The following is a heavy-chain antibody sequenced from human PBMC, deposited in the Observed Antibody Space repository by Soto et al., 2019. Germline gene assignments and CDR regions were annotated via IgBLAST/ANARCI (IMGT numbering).Heavy chain of an antibody. CDR1: GGSISSYY. Sequence: QVQLQESGPGLVKPSETLSLTCTVSGGSISSYYWSWIRQPPGKGLEWIGYIYYSGCTNYNPSLKSRVTKSVDTSKNQFSLKLSSVTAADTAVYYCARSRTTVAPSGFQHWGQGTLVTVSS. D-gene: IGHD4-17*01. CDR2: IYYSGCT. J-gene: IGHJ1*01. V-gene: IGHV4-59*01. CDR3: ARSRTTVAPSGFQH.